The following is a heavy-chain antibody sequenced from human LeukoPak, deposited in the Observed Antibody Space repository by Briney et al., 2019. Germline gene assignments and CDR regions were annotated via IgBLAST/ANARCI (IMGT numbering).Heavy chain of an antibody. V-gene: IGHV3-23*01. CDR2: ISGSGDRT. J-gene: IGHJ4*02. CDR1: GFTFSSYG. CDR3: ASSYETTVTELDY. D-gene: IGHD4-17*01. Sequence: SGGSLRLSCAASGFTFSSYGMSWVRQAPGKGLEWVSAISGSGDRTYYADSVKGRFTISRDNSKNTLYLQMNSLRAEDTAVYYCASSYETTVTELDYWGQGTLVTVSS.